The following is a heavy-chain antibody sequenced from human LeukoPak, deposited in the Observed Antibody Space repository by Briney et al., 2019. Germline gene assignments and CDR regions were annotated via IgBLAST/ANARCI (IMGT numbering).Heavy chain of an antibody. CDR2: ISSSSSPI. D-gene: IGHD1-1*01. CDR3: ARDCRLNCARQPGFDS. Sequence: PGGSPRLSCAASGFTISSYAMNWVRQAPGKGLEWVSYISSSSSPINYADSVKGRFTISRDNAKNSLYLQMNSLRDEDTAVYYCARDCRLNCARQPGFDSWGQGTLVTVSS. CDR1: GFTISSYA. V-gene: IGHV3-48*02. J-gene: IGHJ5*01.